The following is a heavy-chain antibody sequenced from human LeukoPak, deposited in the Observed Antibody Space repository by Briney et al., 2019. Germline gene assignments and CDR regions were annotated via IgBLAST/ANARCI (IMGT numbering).Heavy chain of an antibody. J-gene: IGHJ6*03. Sequence: SVKVSCKASGGTFSSYAISWVRQAPGQRLEWMGGIIPIFGTANYAQKFQGRVTTTTDESTSTAYMELSSLRSEDTAVYYCARTMVVTAYYYYMDVWGKGTTVTVSS. CDR3: ARTMVVTAYYYYMDV. V-gene: IGHV1-69*05. CDR2: IIPIFGTA. CDR1: GGTFSSYA. D-gene: IGHD4-23*01.